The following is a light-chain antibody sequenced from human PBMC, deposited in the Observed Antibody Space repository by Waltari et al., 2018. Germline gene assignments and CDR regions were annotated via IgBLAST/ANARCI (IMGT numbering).Light chain of an antibody. V-gene: IGLV2-18*02. J-gene: IGLJ3*02. CDR2: EVT. CDR3: SSFTNSNTWV. Sequence: QSALTQPPSVSGSPGQSVTISCTGTSSYVGSFNRVSWYRQPPGTAPKLILYEVTYRPSGVPDRFSGSRSGNPASLTLSGLQAEDEADYYCSSFTNSNTWVFGGGTKLTVL. CDR1: SSYVGSFNR.